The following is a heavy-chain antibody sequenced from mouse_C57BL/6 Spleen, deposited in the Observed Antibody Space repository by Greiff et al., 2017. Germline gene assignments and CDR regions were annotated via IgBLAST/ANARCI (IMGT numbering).Heavy chain of an antibody. V-gene: IGHV1-52*01. CDR2: IDPSDSET. CDR1: GYTFTSYW. CDR3: ARVYYDYDGAPFDY. J-gene: IGHJ2*01. Sequence: VQLQQPGAELVRPGSSVKLSCKASGYTFTSYWMHWVKQRPIQGLEWIGNIDPSDSETHYNQKFKDKATLTVDKSSSTAYMQLSSLTSEDSAVYYGARVYYDYDGAPFDYWGQGTTLTVSS. D-gene: IGHD2-4*01.